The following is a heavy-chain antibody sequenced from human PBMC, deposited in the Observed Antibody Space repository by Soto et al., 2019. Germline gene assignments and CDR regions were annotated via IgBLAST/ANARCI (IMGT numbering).Heavy chain of an antibody. D-gene: IGHD2-2*01. CDR2: INGDGTTT. J-gene: IGHJ3*02. CDR3: GRDRGYPDSFDI. V-gene: IGHV3-74*01. CDR1: GFPFGPFY. Sequence: EVQLVESGGGLIQPGESLRLSCAASGFPFGPFYMHWVRQAPGKGLEWVSHINGDGTTTVYADSVKGRFTISRDYAKKALYLQMTSLGAGGRAVYYWGRDRGYPDSFDIWGQGTRVTVSS.